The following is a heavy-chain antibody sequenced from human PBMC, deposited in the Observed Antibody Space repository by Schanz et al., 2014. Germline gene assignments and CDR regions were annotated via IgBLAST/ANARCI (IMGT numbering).Heavy chain of an antibody. CDR2: ISDSGTYT. CDR3: ARPALWFGHNCFDP. V-gene: IGHV3-48*04. D-gene: IGHD3-10*01. Sequence: EVQLLESGGGLVQPGGSLRLSCLASGFAFSSYGMNWLRQAPGKGLEWLSYISDSGTYTNYADSVKGRFTISRDNAKNTLYLQMNSLRGEGTAVYYCARPALWFGHNCFDPWGQGTLVTVAS. CDR1: GFAFSSYG. J-gene: IGHJ5*02.